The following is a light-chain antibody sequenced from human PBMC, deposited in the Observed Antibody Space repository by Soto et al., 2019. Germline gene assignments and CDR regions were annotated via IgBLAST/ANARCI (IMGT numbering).Light chain of an antibody. V-gene: IGLV1-47*02. CDR1: GSNIGSHD. J-gene: IGLJ3*02. Sequence: QSVLTQPPSASGTPGQRVTISCSGSGSNIGSHDVYWYQHLPGTAPKVLIYRNDQRPSGVPDQFSASRSGTSASLAISGLRSEDEAHYYCVAWDDSLSGRVFGGGTKLTVL. CDR3: VAWDDSLSGRV. CDR2: RND.